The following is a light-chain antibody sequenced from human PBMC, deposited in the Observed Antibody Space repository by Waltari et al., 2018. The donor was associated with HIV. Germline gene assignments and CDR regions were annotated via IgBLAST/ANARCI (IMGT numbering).Light chain of an antibody. CDR3: SSFTTSNYLL. CDR1: SSNIGSYNL. CDR2: EVN. Sequence: QSALTQPASVSGSPGQSITISCTGTSSNIGSYNLVSWYQQHPGKAPKLMVYEVNKRPSGISNRFSGSKSGNTASLTISGLQTEDEADYYCSSFTTSNYLLFGGGTKVTVL. V-gene: IGLV2-14*02. J-gene: IGLJ2*01.